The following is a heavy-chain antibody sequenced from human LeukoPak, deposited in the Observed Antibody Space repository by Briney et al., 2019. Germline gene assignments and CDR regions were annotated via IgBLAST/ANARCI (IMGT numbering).Heavy chain of an antibody. CDR1: GFTVSSNY. D-gene: IGHD3-10*01. Sequence: GGSLRLSCAASGFTVSSNYMSWVRQAPGKGLEWVSIIYSSGSTYYADSVKGRFTISRDNSKNTLYLQMSSLRAEDTAVYYCARASGSYINFDYWGQGTLVTVSS. CDR2: IYSSGST. CDR3: ARASGSYINFDY. J-gene: IGHJ4*02. V-gene: IGHV3-66*01.